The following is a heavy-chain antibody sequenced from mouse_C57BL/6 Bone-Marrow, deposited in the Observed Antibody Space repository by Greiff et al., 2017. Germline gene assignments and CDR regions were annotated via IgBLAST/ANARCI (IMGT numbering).Heavy chain of an antibody. CDR1: GYTFTSYW. CDR3: AGVNAWFAY. CDR2: INPSTGYT. J-gene: IGHJ3*01. Sequence: VQLQQSGAELAKPGASVKMSCKASGYTFTSYWMHWVKQRPGQGLEWIGYINPSTGYTEYNQKFKDKATLTADKSSSTAYMQLSSLTSEDSAVYYCAGVNAWFAYWGKGTLVTVSA. V-gene: IGHV1-7*01.